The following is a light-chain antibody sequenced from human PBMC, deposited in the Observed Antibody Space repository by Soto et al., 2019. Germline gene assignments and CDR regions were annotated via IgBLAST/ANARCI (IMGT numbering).Light chain of an antibody. V-gene: IGKV1-5*01. Sequence: DIQMTQSPSTLSASVGDRVTITCRASQSISSRLAWYQQKPGKAPNLLIYDASSLEGGVPSRFSGSGSETEFTLTISSLQPDDLATYYCQQYISGWTFGQGTKVDIK. J-gene: IGKJ1*01. CDR1: QSISSR. CDR2: DAS. CDR3: QQYISGWT.